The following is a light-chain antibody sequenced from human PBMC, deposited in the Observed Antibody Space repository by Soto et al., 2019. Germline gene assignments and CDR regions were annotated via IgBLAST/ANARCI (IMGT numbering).Light chain of an antibody. CDR3: QQRANWPLT. V-gene: IGKV3-15*01. CDR1: QSVSSN. Sequence: EIVMTQSPATLSVSPGERATLSCRASQSVSSNLAWYQQKPGQAPRLLIYGASTRATGIPARFSGSGSGTDFTLAIGRLEPEDFAVYYCQQRANWPLTFGGGTKVDIK. J-gene: IGKJ4*01. CDR2: GAS.